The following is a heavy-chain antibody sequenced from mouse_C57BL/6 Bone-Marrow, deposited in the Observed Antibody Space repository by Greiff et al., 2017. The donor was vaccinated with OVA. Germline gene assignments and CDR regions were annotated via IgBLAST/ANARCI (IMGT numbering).Heavy chain of an antibody. CDR2: IYPGGGYT. CDR3: ARLDYYGSSYAMDY. D-gene: IGHD1-1*01. J-gene: IGHJ4*01. CDR1: GYTFTNYW. Sequence: VHLVESGAELVRPGTSVKMSCKASGYTFTNYWIGWAKQRPGHGLEWIGDIYPGGGYTNYNEKFKGKATLTADKSSSTAYMQFSSLTSEDSAIYYGARLDYYGSSYAMDYWGQGTSVTVSS. V-gene: IGHV1-63*01.